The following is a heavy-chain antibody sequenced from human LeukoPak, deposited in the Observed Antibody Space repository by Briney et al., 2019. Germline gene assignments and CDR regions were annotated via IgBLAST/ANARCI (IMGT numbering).Heavy chain of an antibody. CDR2: IWYDGSNK. CDR1: GFTFSSYG. J-gene: IGHJ3*02. CDR3: ARDPLWFGESRFDI. V-gene: IGHV3-33*01. D-gene: IGHD3-10*01. Sequence: PGGSLRLSCAASGFTFSSYGMHWARQAPGKGLEWVAVIWYDGSNKYYADSVKGRFTISRDNSKNTLYLQMNSLRAEDTAVYYCARDPLWFGESRFDIWGQGTMVTVSS.